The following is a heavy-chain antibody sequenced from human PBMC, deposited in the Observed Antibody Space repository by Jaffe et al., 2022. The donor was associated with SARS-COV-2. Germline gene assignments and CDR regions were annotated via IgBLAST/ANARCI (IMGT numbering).Heavy chain of an antibody. CDR3: GRALEREKNDAFDV. CDR2: IKQDGREK. Sequence: EVQLVESGGGFVQPGGSLRLSCAASGFTFNNYWMTWVRQAPGKGLEWVANIKQDGREKYYVDSLKGRFTVSRDNAKNSLYLQMDSLRAEDTAVYYCGRALEREKNDAFDVWGQGTMVTVSS. CDR1: GFTFNNYW. V-gene: IGHV3-7*03. J-gene: IGHJ3*01. D-gene: IGHD1-1*01.